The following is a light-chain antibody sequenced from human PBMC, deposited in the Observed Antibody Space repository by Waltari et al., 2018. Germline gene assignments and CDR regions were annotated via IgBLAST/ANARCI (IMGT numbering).Light chain of an antibody. V-gene: IGKV3-15*01. CDR1: QSISSN. J-gene: IGKJ1*01. CDR2: GAS. CDR3: HQYNDLGT. Sequence: EIVLTQSPATLSVSPGERATLSCRASQSISSNLVWYQQKPGQAPRLLIYGASTRATGIPARFSGSGSWTEFTLTISSLQSEDSAVYYCHQYNDLGTFGQGTKVEIK.